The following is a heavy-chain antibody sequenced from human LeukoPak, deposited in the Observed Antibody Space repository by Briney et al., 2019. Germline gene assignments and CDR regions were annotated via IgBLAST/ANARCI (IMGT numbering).Heavy chain of an antibody. CDR2: IKSKTDGGTT. D-gene: IGHD1-1*01. V-gene: IGHV3-15*01. Sequence: GGSLRLSCAASGFTFSNAWMSWVRQAPGKGLEWVGRIKSKTDGGTTDYAAPVKGRFTISRDDSKNTLYLQMNSLKTEDTAVYYCTTDIAGTESFDYWGQGTLVTVSS. CDR1: GFTFSNAW. J-gene: IGHJ4*02. CDR3: TTDIAGTESFDY.